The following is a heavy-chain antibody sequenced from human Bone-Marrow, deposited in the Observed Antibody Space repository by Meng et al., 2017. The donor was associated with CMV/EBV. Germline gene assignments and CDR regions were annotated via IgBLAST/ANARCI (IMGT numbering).Heavy chain of an antibody. D-gene: IGHD1-26*01. Sequence: ASVKVSCKASGYTFTGYYMHWVRQAPGQGLEWMGWINPNSGGTNYAQKFQGRVTMTRDTSISTAYMELSRLRSDDTAVYYCARGRLVGATPSAFEIWGQGTMVTVSS. CDR1: GYTFTGYY. V-gene: IGHV1-2*02. J-gene: IGHJ3*02. CDR2: INPNSGGT. CDR3: ARGRLVGATPSAFEI.